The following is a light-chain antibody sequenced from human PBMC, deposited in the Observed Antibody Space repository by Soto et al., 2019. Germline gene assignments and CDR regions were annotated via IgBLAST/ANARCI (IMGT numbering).Light chain of an antibody. Sequence: DIQMTQSPSSLSASVGDRVTITCRASQGISNYLAWYQQKPGKVPKLLIYAASTLQSGVPSRFSGSGSGTDFTLTNSSLQPEDVATYYCQKYNSAPRTFDQGTKVEIK. J-gene: IGKJ1*01. CDR2: AAS. CDR1: QGISNY. CDR3: QKYNSAPRT. V-gene: IGKV1-27*01.